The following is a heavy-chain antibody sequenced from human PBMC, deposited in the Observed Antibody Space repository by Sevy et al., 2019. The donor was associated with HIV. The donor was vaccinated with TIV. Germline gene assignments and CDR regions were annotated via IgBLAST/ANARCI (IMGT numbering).Heavy chain of an antibody. CDR2: IYYSGST. J-gene: IGHJ6*02. CDR1: GGSISSYY. Sequence: SETLSLTCTVSGGSISSYYWSWIRQPPGKGLEWIGYIYYSGSTNYNPSLKSRVTISVDTSKNQFSLKLGSVTAADTAVYDCAGDNLDIVVVPGAGGGRDYYYYYGMDVWGQGTTVTVSS. CDR3: AGDNLDIVVVPGAGGGRDYYYYYGMDV. D-gene: IGHD2-2*03. V-gene: IGHV4-59*01.